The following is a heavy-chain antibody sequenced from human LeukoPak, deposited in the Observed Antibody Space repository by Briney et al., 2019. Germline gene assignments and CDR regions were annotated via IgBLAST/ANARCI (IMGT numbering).Heavy chain of an antibody. V-gene: IGHV1-2*02. CDR3: ARVVDDWDYFDY. J-gene: IGHJ4*02. CDR1: GYTFTDYY. Sequence: ASVKVSCKASGYTFTDYYMHRVRQAPGQGLEWMGWINPNSGGTNYAQNFKGRVTMTRDTSNNTAYMELSRPRSDDAAVYYCARVVDDWDYFDYWGQGTLVTVSS. D-gene: IGHD2-15*01. CDR2: INPNSGGT.